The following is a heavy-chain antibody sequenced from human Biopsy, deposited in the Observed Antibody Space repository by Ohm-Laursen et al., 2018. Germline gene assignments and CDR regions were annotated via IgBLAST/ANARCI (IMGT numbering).Heavy chain of an antibody. CDR3: VRGGSGSFPFDY. D-gene: IGHD3-10*01. CDR1: GGSINSYY. V-gene: IGHV4-4*07. CDR2: LFTSGTT. Sequence: GTLSLTCTVSGGSINSYYWSWMRQPAGKGLEWIGRLFTSGTTNYSPSLNNRVTMSVDTTKNQFSLRLTSVTAADTAVYYCVRGGSGSFPFDYWGPGTLVTVSS. J-gene: IGHJ4*02.